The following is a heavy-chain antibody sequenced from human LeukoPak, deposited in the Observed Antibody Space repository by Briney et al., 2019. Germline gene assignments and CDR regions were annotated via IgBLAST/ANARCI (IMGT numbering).Heavy chain of an antibody. Sequence: PGGSLRLSCAASGFTFNTYAMSWVRQAPGKGLEWVSSISASGAGTYYADSAKGRFTISRDNSENTVYLQMNSLRAEDTAIYYCAKDWSGSDYFDYWGQGTLVTVSS. D-gene: IGHD1-14*01. V-gene: IGHV3-23*01. CDR3: AKDWSGSDYFDY. J-gene: IGHJ4*02. CDR2: ISASGAGT. CDR1: GFTFNTYA.